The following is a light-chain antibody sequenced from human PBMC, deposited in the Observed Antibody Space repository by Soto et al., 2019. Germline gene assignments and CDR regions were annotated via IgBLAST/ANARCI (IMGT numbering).Light chain of an antibody. CDR2: SNN. CDR1: SSNIGSNT. Sequence: QSVLTQPPSASGTPGQRVTISCSGSSSNIGSNTVNWYQQLPGTAPKLLIYSNNQRPSGVPDRFSGSKSGTSASLAISELQSEDEADYYCAAWDDSLNAWVFGGGTKVTVL. J-gene: IGLJ3*02. V-gene: IGLV1-44*01. CDR3: AAWDDSLNAWV.